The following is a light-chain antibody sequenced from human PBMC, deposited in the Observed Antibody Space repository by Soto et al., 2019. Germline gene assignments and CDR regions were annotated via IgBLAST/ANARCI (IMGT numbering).Light chain of an antibody. CDR3: SAFATSRAYV. Sequence: QSVLTQPASVSGSPGQSITISCTGTSSDVGANNYVSWYQQQSGKAPKLLIHEVSNRPAGVSDRFSDSKSGNTASLTISGLQAEDEADYYCSAFATSRAYVFGIGTKVTVL. CDR2: EVS. V-gene: IGLV2-14*01. CDR1: SSDVGANNY. J-gene: IGLJ1*01.